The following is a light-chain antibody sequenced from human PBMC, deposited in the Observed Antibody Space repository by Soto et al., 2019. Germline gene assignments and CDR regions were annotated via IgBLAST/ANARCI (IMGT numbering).Light chain of an antibody. CDR2: GAS. V-gene: IGKV3-20*01. J-gene: IGKJ1*01. CDR3: QQYGSSGT. Sequence: ESAFPQSPGTLSVSPGKRASLSCRASQSVSNNYLAWYQQKPGQAPRLLIYGASNRATGIPDRFSGSGSGTDFTLTISRLEPEDFAVYYGQQYGSSGTFGQGTKVDIK. CDR1: QSVSNNY.